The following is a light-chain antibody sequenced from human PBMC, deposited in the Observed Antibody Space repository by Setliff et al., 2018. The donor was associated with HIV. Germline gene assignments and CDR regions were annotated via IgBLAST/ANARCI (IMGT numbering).Light chain of an antibody. Sequence: QTVVTQEPAFSVSPGGTVTLTCGLTSGSVSTSNYPSWYQQTPGQAPRTLIYSTNIRSSGVPDRFSGSIVGIKAALTIAGAQADDESDYFCLLYLSSGIYVFGTGTKVTVL. J-gene: IGLJ1*01. V-gene: IGLV8-61*01. CDR1: SGSVSTSNY. CDR2: STN. CDR3: LLYLSSGIYV.